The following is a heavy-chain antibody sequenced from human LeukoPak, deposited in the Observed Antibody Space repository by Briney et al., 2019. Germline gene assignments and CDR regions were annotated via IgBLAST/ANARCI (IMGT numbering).Heavy chain of an antibody. J-gene: IGHJ4*02. CDR1: VGTFSSYA. CDR2: IIPIFGTA. Sequence: SVKVSCKASVGTFSSYAISWVRQAPGQGLEWVGRIIPIFGTANYAQKFKGRVAITTNTSKSKAYMVMSSLRSEDTGVYYCARGVFGYFDWLAFDYWGQGTLVTVSS. CDR3: ARGVFGYFDWLAFDY. D-gene: IGHD3-9*01. V-gene: IGHV1-69*05.